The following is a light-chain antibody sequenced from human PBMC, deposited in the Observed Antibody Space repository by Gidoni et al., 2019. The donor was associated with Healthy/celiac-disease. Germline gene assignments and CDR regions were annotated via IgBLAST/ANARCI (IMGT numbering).Light chain of an antibody. J-gene: IGLJ1*01. CDR2: EVS. V-gene: IGLV2-14*01. CDR3: SSYTSSSTLPYV. Sequence: QSALTQPASVAGSPGQSITISCTGTSSDVGGYNYVSWYQQHPGQAPKLMIYEVSNRPSGVSNRFSGSKSGNTASLTISGLQAEDEADYYCSSYTSSSTLPYVFVTGTKVTVL. CDR1: SSDVGGYNY.